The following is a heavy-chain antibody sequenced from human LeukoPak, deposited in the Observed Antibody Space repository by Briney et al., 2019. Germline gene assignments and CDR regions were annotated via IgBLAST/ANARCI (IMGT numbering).Heavy chain of an antibody. J-gene: IGHJ3*02. CDR2: ISSSSSYV. Sequence: SGGSLRLSCAASGFTFSSYAMSWVRQAPGKGLEWVSSISSSSSYVYYADSVKGRFTISRDNAKNSLYLQMNSLRAEDTAVYYCARDSGYCSSTSCYYAPIKDAFDIWGQGTMVTVSS. D-gene: IGHD2-2*01. CDR1: GFTFSSYA. CDR3: ARDSGYCSSTSCYYAPIKDAFDI. V-gene: IGHV3-21*01.